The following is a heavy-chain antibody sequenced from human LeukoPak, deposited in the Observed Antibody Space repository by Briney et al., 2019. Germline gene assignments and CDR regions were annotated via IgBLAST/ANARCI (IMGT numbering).Heavy chain of an antibody. D-gene: IGHD4-17*01. CDR3: AKDLWATVTSIPFYFDY. CDR1: GFTFSTYA. J-gene: IGHJ4*02. CDR2: ISGNGYST. V-gene: IGHV3-23*01. Sequence: GGSLRLSCAASGFTFSTYAMNWVRQAPGKGLQWVSAISGNGYSTYYADSVKGRFTISRVNSKNTLYLQMNSLRADDTAVYYCAKDLWATVTSIPFYFDYWGQGTLVTVSS.